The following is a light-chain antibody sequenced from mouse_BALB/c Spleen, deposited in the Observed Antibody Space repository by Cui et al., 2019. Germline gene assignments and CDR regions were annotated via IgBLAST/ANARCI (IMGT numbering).Light chain of an antibody. V-gene: IGKV6-32*01. CDR3: QQDYSST. CDR1: QSVSND. Sequence: SIVMTQTPKFLLVSAGDRVTITCKASQSVSNDVAWYQQKPGHSHKRLIYYASNRYTGVPGLFTGSCYGTDFTFTISTVQAEDLTVYFCQQDYSSTFGGGTKLEIK. J-gene: IGKJ1*01. CDR2: YAS.